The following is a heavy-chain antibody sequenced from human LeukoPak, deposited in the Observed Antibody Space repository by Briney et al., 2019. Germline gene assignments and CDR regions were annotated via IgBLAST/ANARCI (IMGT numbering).Heavy chain of an antibody. CDR2: ISYDGSNK. CDR3: AKLGDIRGY. V-gene: IGHV3-30*18. Sequence: PGGSLRLSCAASGFTFSSYGMHWVRQAPGKGLKWVAVISYDGSNKYYADSVKGRFTISRDNSKNTLYLQMNSLRAEDTAVYYCAKLGDIRGYWGQGTLVTVSS. CDR1: GFTFSSYG. J-gene: IGHJ4*02. D-gene: IGHD3-10*01.